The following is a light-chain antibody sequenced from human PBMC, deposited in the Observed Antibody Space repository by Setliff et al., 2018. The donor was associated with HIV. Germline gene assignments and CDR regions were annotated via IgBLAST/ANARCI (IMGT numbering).Light chain of an antibody. J-gene: IGLJ1*01. Sequence: QSVLTQPPSVSGVPGQRVTVSCTGTSSNIGASYAVHWYQQFPGAAPKLVIYDNSNRPSGVPDRFSGSKSGTSASLVIAGLQPEDEADYYCQSYDTSLSGYVFGTGTKVTV. V-gene: IGLV1-40*01. CDR3: QSYDTSLSGYV. CDR1: SSNIGASYA. CDR2: DNS.